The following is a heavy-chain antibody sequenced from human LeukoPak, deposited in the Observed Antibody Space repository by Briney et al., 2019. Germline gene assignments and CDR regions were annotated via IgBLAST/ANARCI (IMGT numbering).Heavy chain of an antibody. CDR1: GFSFSRYW. D-gene: IGHD3-10*01. J-gene: IGHJ4*02. CDR2: IDSDGTST. Sequence: GGSLRLSCAASGFSFSRYWMHWVRQAPGKGLVWVSRIDSDGTSTRYADSVKGRFTISRDNARNTLSLQMNSLRAEDTAVYYCVRDRASHFDYWGQGALVTVSS. V-gene: IGHV3-74*01. CDR3: VRDRASHFDY.